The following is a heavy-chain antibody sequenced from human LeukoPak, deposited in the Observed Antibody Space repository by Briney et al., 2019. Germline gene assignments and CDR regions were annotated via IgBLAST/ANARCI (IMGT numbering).Heavy chain of an antibody. Sequence: GGSLRLSCAASGFTVITNDMTWVRQAPGKGLEWVSVLYSDGNTKYADSVKGRFTISRDNSKNTLFLQFNSLRAEDTAVYYCAKDKATVAAKGPFDYWGQGTLVTVSS. CDR2: LYSDGNT. V-gene: IGHV3-53*01. CDR3: AKDKATVAAKGPFDY. J-gene: IGHJ4*02. CDR1: GFTVITND. D-gene: IGHD2-15*01.